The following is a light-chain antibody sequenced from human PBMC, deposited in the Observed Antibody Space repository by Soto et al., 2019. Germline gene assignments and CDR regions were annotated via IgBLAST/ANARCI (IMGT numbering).Light chain of an antibody. V-gene: IGKV1-5*03. J-gene: IGKJ2*01. CDR1: QSISSL. CDR2: KAS. Sequence: DIQMTQSPSTLSASVGDRVTITCRASQSISSLLAWYQQKPGKAPRLLIYKASSLESGVASRFSGSGSGTEFTLTISSLQPDYFATYYCQQYNSYSPFTFGQGTKLEI. CDR3: QQYNSYSPFT.